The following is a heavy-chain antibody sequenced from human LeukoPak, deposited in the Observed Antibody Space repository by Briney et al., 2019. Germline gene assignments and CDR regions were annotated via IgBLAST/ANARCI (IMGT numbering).Heavy chain of an antibody. V-gene: IGHV4-4*07. CDR2: IYTSGST. Sequence: SETLSLTCTVSGGSISSYYWSWIRQPAGKGLEWIGRIYTSGSTNYNPSLKSRVTMSVDTSKNQFSLKLSSVTAADTAVYYCATGLDSGTFYAYFHYWGQGTLVTVSS. D-gene: IGHD1-26*01. CDR1: GGSISSYY. J-gene: IGHJ4*02. CDR3: ATGLDSGTFYAYFHY.